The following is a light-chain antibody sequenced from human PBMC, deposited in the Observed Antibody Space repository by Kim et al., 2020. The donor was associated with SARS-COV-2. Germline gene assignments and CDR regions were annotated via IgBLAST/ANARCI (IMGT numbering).Light chain of an antibody. V-gene: IGKV3-11*01. CDR2: DAS. Sequence: SLSRGKSAPLSCGASECVSSYLAGYQQKPPQAPGLHIYDASHGASGIPARFSGRGSGTDFTLTISSIEREDFAVYYCQQRGSWPLTFGGGNKVEI. J-gene: IGKJ4*01. CDR1: ECVSSY. CDR3: QQRGSWPLT.